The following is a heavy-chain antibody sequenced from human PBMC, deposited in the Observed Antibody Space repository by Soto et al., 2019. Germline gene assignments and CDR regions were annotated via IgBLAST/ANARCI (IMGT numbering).Heavy chain of an antibody. CDR1: GFTFSSSG. CDR2: IWYDGSNK. CDR3: ARMHPAGYYSGMAV. Sequence: QVQLVESGGAVVQPGRSLRLSCVASGFTFSSSGMYWVRQAPGKGLECVAVIWYDGSNKDYGDSVKGRFTISRDNPKHTLYLQMNSLRAEATAVYYCARMHPAGYYSGMAVWGRGTTVTVSS. J-gene: IGHJ6*02. V-gene: IGHV3-33*01.